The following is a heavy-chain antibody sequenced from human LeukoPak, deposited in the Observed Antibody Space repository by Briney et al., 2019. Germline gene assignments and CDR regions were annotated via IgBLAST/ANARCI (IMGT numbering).Heavy chain of an antibody. CDR2: IGTAGDT. CDR1: GFTFSSYD. Sequence: GGSLRLSCAASGFTFSSYDMHWVRQATGKGLEWVSAIGTAGDTYYPGSVKGRFTISRENAKNSLYLQMNSLRAGDTAVYYCARGGGGGYCTNGVCSDFDYWGQGTLVTVS. J-gene: IGHJ4*02. V-gene: IGHV3-13*01. D-gene: IGHD2-8*01. CDR3: ARGGGGGYCTNGVCSDFDY.